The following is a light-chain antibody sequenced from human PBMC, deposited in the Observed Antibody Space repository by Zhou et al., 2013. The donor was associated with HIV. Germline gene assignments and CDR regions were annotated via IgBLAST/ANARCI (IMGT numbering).Light chain of an antibody. J-gene: IGKJ1*01. CDR2: AAS. Sequence: DIQMTQSPTSLSASVGDRVTITCQASQDISNYLNWYQQKPGKAPKLLIYAASSLQSGVPSRFSGSGSGTDFTLSISSLQPEDFATYYCQQSYSNPRTFGQGTKVEIK. V-gene: IGKV1-39*01. CDR3: QQSYSNPRT. CDR1: QDISNY.